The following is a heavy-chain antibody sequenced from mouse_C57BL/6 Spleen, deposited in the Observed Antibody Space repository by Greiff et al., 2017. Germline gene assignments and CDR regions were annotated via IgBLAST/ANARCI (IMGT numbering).Heavy chain of an antibody. CDR3: ARGGGYSSCYAMDY. J-gene: IGHJ4*01. D-gene: IGHD3-2*02. CDR1: GYTFTSYW. CDR2: IVPSDSYT. V-gene: IGHV1-50*01. Sequence: VQLQQPGAELVKPGASVKLSCKASGYTFTSYWMQWVNQRPGRGLEWIGEIVPSDSYTNYNQKFKGKATLTVDTSSSTAYMQLSSLTSEDSAVYYCARGGGYSSCYAMDYWGQGTSVTVSS.